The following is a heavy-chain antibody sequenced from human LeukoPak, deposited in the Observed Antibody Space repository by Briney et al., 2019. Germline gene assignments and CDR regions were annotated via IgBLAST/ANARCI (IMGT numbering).Heavy chain of an antibody. D-gene: IGHD6-19*01. Sequence: WIRQPPGKGLEWFSGINWNGGSTGYADSVKGRFTISRDNAKNSLYVQMNSLRAEDTALYYCAPTGIAMAGTGFDYWGQGTLVTVSS. CDR3: APTGIAMAGTGFDY. CDR2: INWNGGST. J-gene: IGHJ4*02. V-gene: IGHV3-20*03.